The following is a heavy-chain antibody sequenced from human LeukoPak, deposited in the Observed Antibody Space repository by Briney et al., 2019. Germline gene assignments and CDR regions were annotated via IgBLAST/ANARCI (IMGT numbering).Heavy chain of an antibody. V-gene: IGHV4-59*12. CDR1: GGSISGYY. J-gene: IGHJ4*02. CDR3: ARVDSSGWPFDY. Sequence: PSETLSLTCSVSGGSISGYYWSWIRQPPGKGLEWIGSIYYSGSTYYNPSLKSRVTISVDTSKNQFSLKLSSVTAADTAVYYCARVDSSGWPFDYWGQGTLVTVSS. CDR2: IYYSGST. D-gene: IGHD6-19*01.